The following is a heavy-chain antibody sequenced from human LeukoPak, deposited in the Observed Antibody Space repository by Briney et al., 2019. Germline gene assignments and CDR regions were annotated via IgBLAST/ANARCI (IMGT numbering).Heavy chain of an antibody. D-gene: IGHD2-15*01. V-gene: IGHV3-11*06. J-gene: IGHJ4*02. Sequence: PGGSLRLSCAASGFTFSAYYMSWIRQAPGKGLEWVSHISTSSSSTNYADSVKGRFTISRDNAKNSLYLQMNSLRAEDTAVYYCARVAFCSGGTRYKYFDYWGRGTLVTVSS. CDR2: ISTSSSST. CDR1: GFTFSAYY. CDR3: ARVAFCSGGTRYKYFDY.